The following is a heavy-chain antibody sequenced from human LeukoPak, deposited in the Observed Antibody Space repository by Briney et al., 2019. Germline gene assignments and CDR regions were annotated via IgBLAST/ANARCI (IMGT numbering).Heavy chain of an antibody. Sequence: GGSLRLSCAASGFTFSSYAMSWVRQAPGKGLEWVAYITDSSSYTNYADSVKGRFTISRDNAKNSLFLQMNSLRVEDTAVYYCARGSGSYLLFDYWGHGTLLTVSS. V-gene: IGHV3-21*05. J-gene: IGHJ5*01. CDR3: ARGSGSYLLFDY. CDR1: GFTFSSYA. CDR2: ITDSSSYT.